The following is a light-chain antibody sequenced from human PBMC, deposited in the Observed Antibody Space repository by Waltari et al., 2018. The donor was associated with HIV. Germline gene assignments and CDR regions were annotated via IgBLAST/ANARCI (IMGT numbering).Light chain of an antibody. CDR2: GNN. CDR3: AAWDDSLSGGV. CDR1: SSNIGSNF. J-gene: IGLJ2*01. V-gene: IGLV1-47*01. Sequence: QSVLTQPPSASGTPGQSVTITCSGSSSNIGSNFVYWYQQVPGTAPKLLSYGNNRGPSGAPDRLSGAKAGTAASLAISGLRAEDEADYYCAAWDDSLSGGVFGGGTKLTVL.